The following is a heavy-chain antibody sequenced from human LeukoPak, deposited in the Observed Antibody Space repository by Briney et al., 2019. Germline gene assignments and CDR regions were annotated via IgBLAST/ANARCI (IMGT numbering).Heavy chain of an antibody. CDR1: GYSFTNYW. J-gene: IGHJ4*02. CDR2: IYPGESDT. Sequence: GESLKISCKGSGYSFTNYWIGWVRQMAGQGLEWIGIIYPGESDTRYSPSFQGQVTISADKSISTAYLQWSSLKASDTAIYYCARRDTGFEFFGSWGQGTLITVSS. D-gene: IGHD5-12*01. CDR3: ARRDTGFEFFGS. V-gene: IGHV5-51*01.